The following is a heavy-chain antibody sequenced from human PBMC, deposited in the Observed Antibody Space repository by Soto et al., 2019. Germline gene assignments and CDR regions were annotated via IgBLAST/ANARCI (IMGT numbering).Heavy chain of an antibody. J-gene: IGHJ2*01. V-gene: IGHV3-64D*06. D-gene: IGHD2-2*01. CDR2: ITSDGGST. Sequence: GGSLRRSCSVSGFTFSKYSIHWVRQASGKGLEYVSGITSDGGSTWHADSVKDRFAISRDNSKKTLFLQTSSLRVEDTAIYFCVKCNQVLGYYFEVWRAGTLVTV. CDR1: GFTFSKYS. CDR3: VKCNQVLGYYFEV.